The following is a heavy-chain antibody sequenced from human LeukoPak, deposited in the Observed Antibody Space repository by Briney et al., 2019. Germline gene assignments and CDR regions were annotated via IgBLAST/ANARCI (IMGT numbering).Heavy chain of an antibody. J-gene: IGHJ6*02. D-gene: IGHD2-2*01. CDR1: GGSFSDYF. V-gene: IGHV4-34*01. CDR3: ARDVVVVPAAIHYGMDV. CDR2: INHSGRT. Sequence: SETLSLTCAVYGGSFSDYFWGWIRQPPGKGLEWIEEINHSGRTYYNPSLKSQVTISVDTSKNQFSLNLSSVTAADTAVYYCARDVVVVPAAIHYGMDVWGQGTTVTVSS.